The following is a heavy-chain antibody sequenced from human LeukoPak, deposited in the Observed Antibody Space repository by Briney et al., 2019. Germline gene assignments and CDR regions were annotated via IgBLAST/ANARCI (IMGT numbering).Heavy chain of an antibody. CDR2: MKGGGVT. D-gene: IGHD2-2*03. V-gene: IGHV3-23*01. CDR1: GFSFTNYA. CDR3: ARASWISTADAVG. Sequence: GGSLRLSCAASGFSFTNYAMRWVRQAPARGPEWLSCMKGGGVTFSADSVRGRFTLSREMSRNTVYLQLNNLRVEDRATYYCARASWISTADAVGWGQGTQVTVSS. J-gene: IGHJ4*02.